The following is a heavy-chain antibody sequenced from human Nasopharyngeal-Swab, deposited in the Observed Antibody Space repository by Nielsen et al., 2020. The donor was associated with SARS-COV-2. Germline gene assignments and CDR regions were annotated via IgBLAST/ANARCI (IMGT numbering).Heavy chain of an antibody. D-gene: IGHD3-3*01. CDR1: GFTFSNAW. Sequence: GGSLRLSCAASGFTFSNAWMSWVRQAPGKVLEWVGRIQSKTDGGTTDYAAPVKGRFTISRDASKNTLYLQMNSLKTEDTAVYYCTTPLWDFWSGYPDYWGQGTLVTVSS. CDR2: IQSKTDGGTT. V-gene: IGHV3-15*01. CDR3: TTPLWDFWSGYPDY. J-gene: IGHJ4*02.